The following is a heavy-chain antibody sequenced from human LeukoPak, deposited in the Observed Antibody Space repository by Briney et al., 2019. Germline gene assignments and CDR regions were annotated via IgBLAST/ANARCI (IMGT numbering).Heavy chain of an antibody. D-gene: IGHD4-23*01. CDR3: AKDRLPRWPDAFDI. Sequence: GGSLRLSCATSGFTFNDFGMHWVRQAPGKGLEWLSFIRYDRSNQFYADSVKGRLTISRDYSKNTVYLQMNSLRPEDTAVYYCAKDRLPRWPDAFDIWGQGTTVTVSS. J-gene: IGHJ3*02. CDR2: IRYDRSNQ. V-gene: IGHV3-30*02. CDR1: GFTFNDFG.